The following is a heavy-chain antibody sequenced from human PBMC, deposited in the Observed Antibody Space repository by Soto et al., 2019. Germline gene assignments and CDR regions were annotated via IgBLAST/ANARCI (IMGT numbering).Heavy chain of an antibody. J-gene: IGHJ4*02. Sequence: QLRLQESGSGLVKPSQTLSLTCAVSGGSISSGGYSWSWIRQPPGKGLEWIGYIYQSGSTDYNPSLKSRVTFSIDRSTIQFSQKLSSVTAADTAVYYCARGDTYYFDSRGYPPDYWGQGTLVTVSS. CDR1: GGSISSGGYS. CDR3: ARGDTYYFDSRGYPPDY. CDR2: IYQSGST. V-gene: IGHV4-30-2*01. D-gene: IGHD3-22*01.